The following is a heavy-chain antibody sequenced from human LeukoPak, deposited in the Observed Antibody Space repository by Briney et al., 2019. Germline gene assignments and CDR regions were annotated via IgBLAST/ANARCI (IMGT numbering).Heavy chain of an antibody. J-gene: IGHJ1*01. Sequence: SETLSLTCTVSGGSISSYYWTWIRQPPGKGLEWIGCIYYTGSTNYNPSLKSRVTISVDTSKNQFSLMLSSVTAADTAVYYCARIDAGNAGYFHHWGQGTLVTVSS. D-gene: IGHD4-23*01. V-gene: IGHV4-59*01. CDR1: GGSISSYY. CDR3: ARIDAGNAGYFHH. CDR2: IYYTGST.